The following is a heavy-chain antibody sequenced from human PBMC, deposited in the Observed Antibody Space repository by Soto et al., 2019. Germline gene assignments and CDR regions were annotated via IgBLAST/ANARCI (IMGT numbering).Heavy chain of an antibody. D-gene: IGHD2-8*01. V-gene: IGHV3-23*01. CDR3: AKDCNANTCYNWIDP. J-gene: IGHJ5*02. Sequence: GGSLRLSCAASGFTFSNYAMSWVRQAPGKGLEWVSTISGSGGTTYYADSVKGRFTVSRDNSKNTLYLQMDSLSAEDTAVFYCAKDCNANTCYNWIDPWGQGTLVTVSS. CDR2: ISGSGGTT. CDR1: GFTFSNYA.